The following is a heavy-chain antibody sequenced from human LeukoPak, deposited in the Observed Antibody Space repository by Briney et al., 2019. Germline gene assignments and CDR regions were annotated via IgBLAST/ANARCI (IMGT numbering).Heavy chain of an antibody. CDR3: ARMLGGGSHASSFDS. D-gene: IGHD1-26*01. V-gene: IGHV4-59*01. CDR1: GGSTSSYY. J-gene: IGHJ4*02. CDR2: MYHTGMS. Sequence: SGTLSLTCTVSGGSTSSYYWSWVRQPPGKGLEWIGYMYHTGMSSYNASLRSRGTVSLDTSENQFSLKLHSVTPADTAMYYCARMLGGGSHASSFDSWGQGTLVTVSS.